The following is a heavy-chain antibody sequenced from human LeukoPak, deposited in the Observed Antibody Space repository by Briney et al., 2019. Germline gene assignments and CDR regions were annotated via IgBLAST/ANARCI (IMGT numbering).Heavy chain of an antibody. Sequence: GESLTISCKASGYSFTNYWISWVRQMPGKGLKWMGRIDPRDSYTKYSPSFEGHVTISVDKSISSAFLQWNSLKASDSAMYYCATGASKVTTDFANYWGQGTQVAVSS. D-gene: IGHD4-17*01. J-gene: IGHJ4*02. V-gene: IGHV5-10-1*01. CDR1: GYSFTNYW. CDR3: ATGASKVTTDFANY. CDR2: IDPRDSYT.